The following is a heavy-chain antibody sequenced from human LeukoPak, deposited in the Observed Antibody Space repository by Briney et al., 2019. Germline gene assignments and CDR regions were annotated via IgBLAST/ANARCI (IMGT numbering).Heavy chain of an antibody. Sequence: GASVKVSCTASGGTFSSYAISWVRQAPGQGLEWMGGIIPIFGTANYAQKFQGRVTITTDESTSTAYMELSSLRSEDTAVYYCARGGAAVLTYYYYYMDVWGKGTTVTVSS. J-gene: IGHJ6*03. CDR1: GGTFSSYA. CDR2: IIPIFGTA. V-gene: IGHV1-69*05. D-gene: IGHD6-13*01. CDR3: ARGGAAVLTYYYYYMDV.